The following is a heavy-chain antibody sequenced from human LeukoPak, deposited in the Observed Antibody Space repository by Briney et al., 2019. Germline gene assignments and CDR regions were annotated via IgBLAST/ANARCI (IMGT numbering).Heavy chain of an antibody. V-gene: IGHV4-39*07. Sequence: PSETLSLTCTVSGGSISSSSYYWGWIRQPPGKGLEWIGSIYYSGSTYYNPSLKSRVTISVDTSKNQFSLKLSSVTAADTAVYYCAGAAGYDYVWGSYRPYYFDYWGQGTLVTVSS. CDR3: AGAAGYDYVWGSYRPYYFDY. D-gene: IGHD3-16*02. J-gene: IGHJ4*02. CDR1: GGSISSSSYY. CDR2: IYYSGST.